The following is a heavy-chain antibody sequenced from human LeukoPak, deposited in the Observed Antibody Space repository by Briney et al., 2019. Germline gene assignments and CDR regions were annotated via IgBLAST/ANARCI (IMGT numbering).Heavy chain of an antibody. V-gene: IGHV1-8*03. J-gene: IGHJ4*02. Sequence: GASVKVSCKASGYTFTSYDINWVRQATGQGLEWMGWMNPNSGNTGYAQKFQGRVTITRNTSISTAYMELSSLRSEDTAVYYCARDRGTVTTGYYFDYWGQGTPVTVSS. CDR1: GYTFTSYD. CDR2: MNPNSGNT. CDR3: ARDRGTVTTGYYFDY. D-gene: IGHD4-17*01.